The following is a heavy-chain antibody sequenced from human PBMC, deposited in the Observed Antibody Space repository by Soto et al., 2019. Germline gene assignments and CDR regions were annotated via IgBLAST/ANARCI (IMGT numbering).Heavy chain of an antibody. D-gene: IGHD2-2*01. CDR2: IVVGSGNT. CDR3: AARGCSSSSCYYYYGMDV. Sequence: QMQLVQSGPEVKKPGTSVKVSCKASGFTFTYSAVQWVRQARGQRLEWIGWIVVGSGNTNYAQKFQERVTITRDMFTSTAYMELSSLRSEDTAVYYCAARGCSSSSCYYYYGMDVWGQGTTVTVSS. CDR1: GFTFTYSA. V-gene: IGHV1-58*01. J-gene: IGHJ6*02.